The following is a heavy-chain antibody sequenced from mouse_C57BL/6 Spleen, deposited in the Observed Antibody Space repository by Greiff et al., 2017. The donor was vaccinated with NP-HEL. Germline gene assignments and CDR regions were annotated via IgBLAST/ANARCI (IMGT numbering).Heavy chain of an antibody. J-gene: IGHJ2*01. CDR3: ARVDYGSSVHY. Sequence: VQLQQPGTELVKPGASVKLSCKASGYTFTSYWMPWVKQRPGQGLEWIGNINPSNGGTNYNEKFKSKATLTVDKSSSTAYMQLSSLTSEDSAFYYCARVDYGSSVHYWGKGTTLTVSS. D-gene: IGHD1-1*01. V-gene: IGHV1-53*01. CDR2: INPSNGGT. CDR1: GYTFTSYW.